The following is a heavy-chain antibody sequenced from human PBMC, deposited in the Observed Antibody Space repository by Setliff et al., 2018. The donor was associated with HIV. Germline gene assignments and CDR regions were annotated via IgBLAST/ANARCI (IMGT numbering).Heavy chain of an antibody. V-gene: IGHV4-39*01. CDR1: DDSISRSNYY. J-gene: IGHJ4*02. Sequence: PSETLSLTCTVSDDSISRSNYYWGWLRQPPGKGLEWIGSIFFSGSAYYNPSLQSRVTISVDTSKDQFSLKLTSLTAADTAVYYCARHDNYDSSGYYNLYYFDYWGQGTLVTVSS. CDR2: IFFSGSA. CDR3: ARHDNYDSSGYYNLYYFDY. D-gene: IGHD3-22*01.